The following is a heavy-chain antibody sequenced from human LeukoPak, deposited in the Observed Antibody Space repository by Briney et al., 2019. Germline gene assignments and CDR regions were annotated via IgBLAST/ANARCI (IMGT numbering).Heavy chain of an antibody. Sequence: GGSLRLSCAASGFTFDDYAMHWVRQAPGKGLEWVSGISWNSGSMGYADSVKGRFTISRDNAKNSLYLQMNSLRAEDTAVYYCARDVDYANPRHDYWGQGTLVTVSS. CDR1: GFTFDDYA. CDR2: ISWNSGSM. CDR3: ARDVDYANPRHDY. D-gene: IGHD4/OR15-4a*01. V-gene: IGHV3-9*01. J-gene: IGHJ4*02.